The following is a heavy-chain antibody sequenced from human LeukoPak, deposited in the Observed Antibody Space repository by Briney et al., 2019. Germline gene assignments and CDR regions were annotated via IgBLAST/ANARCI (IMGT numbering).Heavy chain of an antibody. J-gene: IGHJ4*02. CDR2: ISGSGIST. Sequence: GGSLRLSCAASGFTFSSYAMSWVRQAPGKGLEWVSVISGSGISTYYADSVKGRFTISRDNTKNSVYLQMSSLRAEDTAVYYCAREVWGPEYWGQGTLVTVSP. CDR1: GFTFSSYA. V-gene: IGHV3-23*01. CDR3: AREVWGPEY. D-gene: IGHD1-14*01.